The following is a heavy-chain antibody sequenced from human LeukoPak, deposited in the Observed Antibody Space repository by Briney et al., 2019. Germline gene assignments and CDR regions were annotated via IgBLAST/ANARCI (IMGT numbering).Heavy chain of an antibody. CDR2: IYPGDSDT. CDR3: ARPSLGGYSGYGMGAFDI. J-gene: IGHJ3*02. CDR1: GYSFTSYW. Sequence: GESLKISCKGSGYSFTSYWIGWVRQMPGKGLEWMGIIYPGDSDTRYSPSFQGQVTISADKSISTAYLQWSSPKASDTAMYYCARPSLGGYSGYGMGAFDIWGQGTMVTVSS. D-gene: IGHD5-12*01. V-gene: IGHV5-51*01.